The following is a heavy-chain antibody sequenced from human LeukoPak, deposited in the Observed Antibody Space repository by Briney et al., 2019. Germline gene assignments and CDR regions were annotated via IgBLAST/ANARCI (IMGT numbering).Heavy chain of an antibody. V-gene: IGHV3-21*01. D-gene: IGHD5-18*01. Sequence: GGSLRLSYAASGFTFSSYSMNWVRQAPGKGLEWVSSISSSSSYIYYADSVKGRFTISRDNAKNSLYLQMNSLRAEDTAVYYCARDNTAMAPDYWGQGTLVTVSS. CDR1: GFTFSSYS. CDR2: ISSSSSYI. CDR3: ARDNTAMAPDY. J-gene: IGHJ4*02.